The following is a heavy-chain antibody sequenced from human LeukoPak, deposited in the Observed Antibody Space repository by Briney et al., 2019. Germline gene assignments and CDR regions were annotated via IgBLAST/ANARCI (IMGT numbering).Heavy chain of an antibody. Sequence: SETLSLTCTVSGYALSSGYYWGWIRQPPGKGLGWIGSIYYSGSTYYNPSLKSRVTISVDTSKSQLSLKLNSVIAADTAVYYCARGGYGDYDWFDPWGQGPLVTVPS. V-gene: IGHV4-38-2*02. CDR3: ARGGYGDYDWFDP. D-gene: IGHD4-17*01. CDR1: GYALSSGYY. CDR2: IYYSGST. J-gene: IGHJ5*02.